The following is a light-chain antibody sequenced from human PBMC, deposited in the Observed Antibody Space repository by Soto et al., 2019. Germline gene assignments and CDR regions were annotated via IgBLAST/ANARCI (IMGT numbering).Light chain of an antibody. CDR3: QHYNSYPEA. CDR1: QTISCW. CDR2: KAS. V-gene: IGKV1-5*03. Sequence: DIQMTQSPSTLSGSVGDRVTITCRASQTISCWLAWYQQKPGKAPKLLIYKASTLKSGVPSRFSGSGSGTEFTHTIRSLQPDDFEPYYCQHYNSYPEAFGQRTKWELK. J-gene: IGKJ1*01.